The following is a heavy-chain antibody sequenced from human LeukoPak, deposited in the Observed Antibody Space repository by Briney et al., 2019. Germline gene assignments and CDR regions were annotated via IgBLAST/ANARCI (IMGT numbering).Heavy chain of an antibody. Sequence: GGSLRLSCAASGFTFSSYWVHWVRQAPGKGLVWVSRINTDGSSTNYADSVKGRFTVSRDNAKNTLYLQMNTLRAEDTAVYYCATGRGTPLGFWGQGALVTVSS. V-gene: IGHV3-74*01. CDR3: ATGRGTPLGF. CDR1: GFTFSSYW. CDR2: INTDGSST. J-gene: IGHJ4*02. D-gene: IGHD1-26*01.